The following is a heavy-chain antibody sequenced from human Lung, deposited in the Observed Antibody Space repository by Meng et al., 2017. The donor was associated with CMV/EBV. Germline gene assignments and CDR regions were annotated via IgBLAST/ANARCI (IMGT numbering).Heavy chain of an antibody. CDR2: ISGGGENT. CDR1: GFTFSASG. V-gene: IGHV3-23*01. CDR3: AKGGEWLALDY. J-gene: IGHJ4*02. Sequence: GAXRLSCAVSGFTFSASGMAWVRQAPGKGLEWVSTISGGGENTHYADSVKGRFTISRDNSRDTMYLQMNSLRAEDTAVYYCAKGGEWLALDYWGQGTLVTVSS. D-gene: IGHD3-3*01.